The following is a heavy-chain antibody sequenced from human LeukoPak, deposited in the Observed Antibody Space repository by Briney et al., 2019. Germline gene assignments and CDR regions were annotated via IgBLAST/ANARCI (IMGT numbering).Heavy chain of an antibody. Sequence: ASVKVSRKASGYTFTSYGISWVRQAPGQGLEWMGWISAYNGNTNYAQKLQGRATMTTDTSTSTAYMELRSLRSDDTAVYYCARANYCSSTSCYNYYYYGMDVWGQGTTVTVSS. V-gene: IGHV1-18*01. CDR1: GYTFTSYG. D-gene: IGHD2-2*02. CDR3: ARANYCSSTSCYNYYYYGMDV. CDR2: ISAYNGNT. J-gene: IGHJ6*02.